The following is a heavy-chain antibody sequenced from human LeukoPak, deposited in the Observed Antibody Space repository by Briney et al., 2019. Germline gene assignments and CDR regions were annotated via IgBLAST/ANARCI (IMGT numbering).Heavy chain of an antibody. V-gene: IGHV3-23*01. J-gene: IGHJ4*02. D-gene: IGHD3-9*01. CDR1: GFTFSSYA. CDR3: AKDLDDILSANFDY. CDR2: IGGSGGST. Sequence: GGSLRLSCAASGFTFSSYAMSWVRQAPGKGLEWVSAIGGSGGSTYYADSVKGRFTISRDNSKNTLYLQMNSLRAEDTAVYYCAKDLDDILSANFDYWGQGTLVTVSS.